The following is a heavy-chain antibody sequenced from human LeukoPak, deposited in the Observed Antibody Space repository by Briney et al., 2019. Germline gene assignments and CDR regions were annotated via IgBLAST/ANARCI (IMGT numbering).Heavy chain of an antibody. D-gene: IGHD2-21*02. Sequence: PPETLPLTCTVSGGSISSGGYYWRWIRQHPGKGLEWIGYIYYSGSTYYSPSLKSRVTISVDTSKNQFSLKLSSVTAADTGVYYCARLMTYFDYWGQGTLVTVSS. CDR3: ARLMTYFDY. CDR1: GGSISSGGYY. V-gene: IGHV4-31*03. CDR2: IYYSGST. J-gene: IGHJ4*02.